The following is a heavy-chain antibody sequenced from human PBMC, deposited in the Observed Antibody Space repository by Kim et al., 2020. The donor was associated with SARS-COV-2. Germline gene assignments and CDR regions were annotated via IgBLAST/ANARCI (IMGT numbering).Heavy chain of an antibody. V-gene: IGHV1-8*01. Sequence: ASVKVSCKAFGYTFTNYDINWVRQTTGQGLEWMGWMNPTSGNTGYAQNIGYAQSFQGRVTMTRDTSINTAYMELSNLRSEDTAVYYCATSFYGSGSYCDYWGQGTLVTVSS. D-gene: IGHD3-10*01. CDR1: GYTFTNYD. J-gene: IGHJ4*02. CDR3: ATSFYGSGSYCDY. CDR2: MNPTSGNT.